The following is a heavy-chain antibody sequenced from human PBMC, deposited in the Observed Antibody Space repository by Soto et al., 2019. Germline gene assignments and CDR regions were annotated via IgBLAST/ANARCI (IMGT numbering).Heavy chain of an antibody. CDR1: GGCVISGSYY. Sequence: SETLSLTCTVFGGCVISGSYYWSWIRQPPGKGLEWIGYIYYNGGTAYNPSLKSRVTMSLDMSKKHFSLKLTSGTAADTAAYYCARSQLFHKVIDYWGQGTLVTVTS. CDR3: ARSQLFHKVIDY. CDR2: IYYNGGT. V-gene: IGHV4-61*03. D-gene: IGHD1-1*01. J-gene: IGHJ4*02.